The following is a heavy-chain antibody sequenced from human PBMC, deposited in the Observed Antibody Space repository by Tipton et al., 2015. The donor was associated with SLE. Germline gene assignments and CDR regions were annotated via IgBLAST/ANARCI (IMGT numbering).Heavy chain of an antibody. Sequence: SLRLSCAASGFTFSDFAMNWVRQAPGKGLEWVSRISRGGLRTYYADSVKGRFSVSRDNSKNTLYLQMSSLRAEDTVLYSCFSDPGRSGPDSWGQGTLVTVSS. CDR3: FSDPGRSGPDS. V-gene: IGHV3-23*01. CDR2: ISRGGLRT. J-gene: IGHJ4*02. D-gene: IGHD3-10*01. CDR1: GFTFSDFA.